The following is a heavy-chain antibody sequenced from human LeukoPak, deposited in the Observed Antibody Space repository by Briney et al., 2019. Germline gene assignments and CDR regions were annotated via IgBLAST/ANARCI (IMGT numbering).Heavy chain of an antibody. J-gene: IGHJ4*02. CDR2: ISYDGSNK. V-gene: IGHV3-30-3*01. CDR1: GFTFSSYA. CDR3: WVCYDSSGYPHNFDY. D-gene: IGHD3-22*01. Sequence: GRSLRLSCAASGFTFSSYAMHWVRQAPGKGLEWVPVISYDGSNKYYADSVKGRFTISRDNSKNTLYLQMNSLRAEDTAVYYCWVCYDSSGYPHNFDYWGQGTLVTVSS.